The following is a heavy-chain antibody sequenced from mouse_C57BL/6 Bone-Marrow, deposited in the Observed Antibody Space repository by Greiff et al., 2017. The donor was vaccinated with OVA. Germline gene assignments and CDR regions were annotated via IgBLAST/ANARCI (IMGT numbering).Heavy chain of an antibody. J-gene: IGHJ3*01. CDR3: ARNSPSYYGNYGFAY. Sequence: QVQLQQSGPGLVAPSQSLSITCTVSGFSLTSYAISWVRQPPGKGLEWLGVIWTGGGTNYNSALKSRLSISKDNSKSQVFLKMNSLQTDDTARYYCARNSPSYYGNYGFAYWGQGTLVTVSA. V-gene: IGHV2-9-1*01. CDR2: IWTGGGT. CDR1: GFSLTSYA. D-gene: IGHD2-1*01.